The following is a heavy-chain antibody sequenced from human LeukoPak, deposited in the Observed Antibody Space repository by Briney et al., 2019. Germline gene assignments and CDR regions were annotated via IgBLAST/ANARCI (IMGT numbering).Heavy chain of an antibody. CDR2: ISYDGSNE. Sequence: GGSLRLSCAASGFTFSYYAMHWVRQAPGKGLEWVAVISYDGSNEYYADSVRGRFTISRDNSKNTLSLQMNTLRPEDTAVYYCARPIDNGSGSYYFDYWGQGTLVTVSS. CDR3: ARPIDNGSGSYYFDY. D-gene: IGHD3-10*01. CDR1: GFTFSYYA. J-gene: IGHJ4*02. V-gene: IGHV3-30-3*01.